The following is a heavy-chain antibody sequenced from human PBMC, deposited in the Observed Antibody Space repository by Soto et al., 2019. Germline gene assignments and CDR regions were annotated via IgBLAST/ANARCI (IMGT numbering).Heavy chain of an antibody. D-gene: IGHD1-26*01. V-gene: IGHV4-31*03. CDR2: INYSGTT. CDR3: ARDHKWDGMDV. J-gene: IGHJ6*02. Sequence: TLSLTCSVSGGSFSSNSFICSWVRLVPGKGLEWIGYINYSGTTYDNPSLRSRITMSVDTSKNQFSLNLSSVTAADTAVYYCARDHKWDGMDVWGQGTTVT. CDR1: GGSFSSNSFI.